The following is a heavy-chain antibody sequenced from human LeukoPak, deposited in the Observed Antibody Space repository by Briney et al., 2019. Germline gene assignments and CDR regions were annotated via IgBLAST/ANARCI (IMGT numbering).Heavy chain of an antibody. J-gene: IGHJ4*02. V-gene: IGHV3-21*01. D-gene: IGHD6-19*01. CDR2: ISSSSRYI. CDR1: GLTFSTYS. CDR3: ARDPWGMLVVEVAGFDY. Sequence: PGGSLRLSCAASGLTFSTYSMNWVRQAPGKGLEWVSSISSSSRYIYYADSVKGRFTIARDNAKNSLYLQMHSLRGEDTAVYYCARDPWGMLVVEVAGFDYWGQGTLVTVSS.